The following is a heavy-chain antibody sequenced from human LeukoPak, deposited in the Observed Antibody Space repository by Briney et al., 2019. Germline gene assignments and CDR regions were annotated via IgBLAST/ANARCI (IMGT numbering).Heavy chain of an antibody. Sequence: SGGSLRLSCAASGFTFSSYWMSWVHQAPGKGLEWVSGINWNGGSTGYADSVKGRFTISRDNAKNSLYLQMNSLRAEDTALYHCARDRVGFGEKVYYGMDVWGQGTTVTVSS. J-gene: IGHJ6*02. CDR1: GFTFSSYW. CDR3: ARDRVGFGEKVYYGMDV. CDR2: INWNGGST. V-gene: IGHV3-20*01. D-gene: IGHD3-10*01.